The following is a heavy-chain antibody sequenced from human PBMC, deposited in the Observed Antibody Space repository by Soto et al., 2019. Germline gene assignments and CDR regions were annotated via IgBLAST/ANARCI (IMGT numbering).Heavy chain of an antibody. Sequence: ASVKVSCKTSGYTFSVHYTRWVRQAPGQGLEWMGWINPNSGGTGYAEKFQGRVTMTRDTSISTAYMELNRLNSDDTAVYYCVRCGLVAGTTSSEAYHPFDFWGQGTLVTVSS. CDR3: VRCGLVAGTTSSEAYHPFDF. J-gene: IGHJ4*02. D-gene: IGHD6-19*01. CDR2: INPNSGGT. CDR1: GYTFSVHY. V-gene: IGHV1-2*02.